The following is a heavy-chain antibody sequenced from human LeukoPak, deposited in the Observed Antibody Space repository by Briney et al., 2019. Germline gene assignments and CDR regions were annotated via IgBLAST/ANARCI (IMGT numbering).Heavy chain of an antibody. CDR2: ISSGGTTT. Sequence: GGSLRLSCVASGFTFSTYSINWVRHAPGKGLEWISYISSGGTTTYYADSVKGRFTISRDNAKNSLLLQMNSLRAEDTAMYYCARATGNYDLGWGQGTLVTVSS. CDR1: GFTFSTYS. CDR3: ARATGNYDLG. D-gene: IGHD3-3*01. V-gene: IGHV3-48*01. J-gene: IGHJ4*02.